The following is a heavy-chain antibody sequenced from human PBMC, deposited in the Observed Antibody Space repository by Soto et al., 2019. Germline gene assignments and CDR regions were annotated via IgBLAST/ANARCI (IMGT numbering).Heavy chain of an antibody. CDR1: GFTSSSCA. D-gene: IGHD2-8*02. V-gene: IGHV3-23*01. CDR2: ISASGGST. Sequence: EVQLLDSGGGLVQPGGSLRLSCVASGFTSSSCAMRWVRQAPGKGLEWVSGISASGGSTYYADSVKGRFTISRDNSKNRVYLQMNSLRAEDTAVYYCATAGLGTGRYFFHDWGQGTLVTVSS. J-gene: IGHJ4*02. CDR3: ATAGLGTGRYFFHD.